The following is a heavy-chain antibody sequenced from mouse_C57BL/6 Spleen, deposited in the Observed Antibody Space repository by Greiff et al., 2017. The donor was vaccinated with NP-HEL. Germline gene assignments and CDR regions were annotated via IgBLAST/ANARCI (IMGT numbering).Heavy chain of an antibody. CDR3: ARWGLGAMDY. V-gene: IGHV1-66*01. J-gene: IGHJ4*01. D-gene: IGHD3-3*01. Sequence: QVQLQQSGPELVKPGASVKISCKASGYSFTSYYIHWVKQRPGQGLEWIGWIYPGSGNTKYNEKFKGKATLTADTSSSTAYMQLSSLTSEDSAVYYCARWGLGAMDYWGQGTSVTVSS. CDR2: IYPGSGNT. CDR1: GYSFTSYY.